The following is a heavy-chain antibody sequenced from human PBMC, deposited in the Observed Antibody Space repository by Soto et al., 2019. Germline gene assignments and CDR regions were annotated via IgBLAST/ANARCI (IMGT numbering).Heavy chain of an antibody. V-gene: IGHV1-3*01. CDR3: ATVKKSTVTTFDY. D-gene: IGHD4-17*01. Sequence: ASVKVSCKASGYTFTSYAMHWVRQAPGQRLEWMGWINAGNGNTKYSQKFQGRVTMTRDTSADTAYMELSSLRSEDTAVYYCATVKKSTVTTFDYWGQGTLVTVSS. CDR1: GYTFTSYA. J-gene: IGHJ4*02. CDR2: INAGNGNT.